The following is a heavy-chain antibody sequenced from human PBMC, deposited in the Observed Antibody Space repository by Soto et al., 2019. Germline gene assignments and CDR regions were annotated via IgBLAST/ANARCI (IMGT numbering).Heavy chain of an antibody. CDR1: GGSISSGGHF. Sequence: SETLSLTCTVSGGSISSGGHFWSWIRQHPGKGLEWIGYIFHTGRTFYNPSLKSRVTISVDASENQFSLNLTSVTAADTAVYYFASPQNPCTIGVGYSPLREYLDLWGRGTLVTFSS. V-gene: IGHV4-31*03. CDR2: IFHTGRT. J-gene: IGHJ2*01. D-gene: IGHD2-8*01. CDR3: ASPQNPCTIGVGYSPLREYLDL.